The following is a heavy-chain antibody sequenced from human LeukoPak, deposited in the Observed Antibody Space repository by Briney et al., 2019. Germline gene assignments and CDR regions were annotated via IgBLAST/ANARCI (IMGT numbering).Heavy chain of an antibody. Sequence: SEALSLTCTVSGYSINTGQYWGWIRQPPGKGLEWIGTIFHTGSTFYYPSLKSRVTLSMYTSNNRFSLNLTSVTAADTALYFCVGAHGTGVIRAFWGQGTLVAVSS. V-gene: IGHV4-38-2*02. J-gene: IGHJ4*02. CDR2: IFHTGST. D-gene: IGHD1-26*01. CDR3: VGAHGTGVIRAF. CDR1: GYSINTGQY.